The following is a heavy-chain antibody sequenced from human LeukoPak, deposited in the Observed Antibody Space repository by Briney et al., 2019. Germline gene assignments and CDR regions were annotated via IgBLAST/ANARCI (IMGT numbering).Heavy chain of an antibody. D-gene: IGHD2-8*01. CDR2: IYTSGNT. J-gene: IGHJ4*02. CDR1: GGSISNYY. CDR3: SRENGAFSPFGY. V-gene: IGHV4-4*07. Sequence: SETLSLTCTVSGGSISNYYWSWIRQPAGKGLEWIGRIYTSGNTNYNPSLNSRVTLALDTSKNHLSLSLTSVTAADTAVYYCSRENGAFSPFGYWGQGTLVTVPS.